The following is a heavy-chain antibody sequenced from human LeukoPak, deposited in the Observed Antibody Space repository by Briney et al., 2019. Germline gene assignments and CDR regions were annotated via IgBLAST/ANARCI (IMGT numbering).Heavy chain of an antibody. D-gene: IGHD3-16*01. CDR3: AKRRDYVFISGFMDY. J-gene: IGHJ4*02. CDR1: GFTFGDYA. Sequence: SLRLSCTASGFTFGDYAMTWVRQAPGKGLEWVGFIASETYGGTAEYAASLKGRFTISRDDSKSIAYLQMNSLRAEDTAVYYCAKRRDYVFISGFMDYWGQGTLVTVSS. CDR2: IASETYGGTA. V-gene: IGHV3-49*04.